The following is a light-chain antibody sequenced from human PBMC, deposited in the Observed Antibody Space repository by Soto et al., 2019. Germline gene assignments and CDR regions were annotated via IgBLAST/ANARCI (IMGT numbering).Light chain of an antibody. J-gene: IGKJ2*01. CDR3: QQSNSIPRT. Sequence: EIQMTQSPSSLSASAGDRVTITCRASQSISTYLNWYQQKPGKAPKLLIYAASSLQSGLPSRFSGSGSGTDFTLTISSLQHEDFATYCCQQSNSIPRTFGQGTKLEIK. CDR2: AAS. V-gene: IGKV1-39*01. CDR1: QSISTY.